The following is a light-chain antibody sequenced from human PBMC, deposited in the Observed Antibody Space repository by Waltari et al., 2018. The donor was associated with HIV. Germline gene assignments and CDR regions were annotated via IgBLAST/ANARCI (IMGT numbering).Light chain of an antibody. Sequence: QSVLTQPPSASGSPGPRVTISCSGSSSNIGHNPKNWYQTLPGTAPKLLVYSSHQLPSGVPDRFSGSKSGTSASLAISELQSEDEGDYYCASWDNNLAGRVFGGRTRLTVL. CDR3: ASWDNNLAGRV. CDR1: SSNIGHNP. J-gene: IGLJ2*01. V-gene: IGLV1-44*01. CDR2: SSH.